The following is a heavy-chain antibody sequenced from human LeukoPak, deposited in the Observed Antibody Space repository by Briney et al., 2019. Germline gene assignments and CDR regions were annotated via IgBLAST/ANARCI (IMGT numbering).Heavy chain of an antibody. CDR3: ARLRDSSGWYGAFDI. CDR1: GGSIRYYY. D-gene: IGHD6-19*01. J-gene: IGHJ3*02. CDR2: ISYSGST. Sequence: PSETLPLTCAVSGGSIRYYYWSWIRQPPGKGLEWIGYISYSGSTRYNPSLKSRVTVSVDTSKNQFSLDLRSVTAADTAVYYCARLRDSSGWYGAFDIWGQGTMVTGSS. V-gene: IGHV4-59*08.